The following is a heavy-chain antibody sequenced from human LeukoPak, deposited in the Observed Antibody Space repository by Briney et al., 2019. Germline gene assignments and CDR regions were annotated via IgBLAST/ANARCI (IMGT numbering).Heavy chain of an antibody. D-gene: IGHD5-18*01. CDR3: AGRPTGYSSGYIH. J-gene: IGHJ4*02. CDR1: GFTFSAFG. CDR2: ISGSAHKI. V-gene: IGHV3-23*01. Sequence: GGSLRLSCAASGFTFSAFGMNWVRQAPEKGLDWVSVISGSAHKIRYADSVKGRFTISRDNSENIVYLQMNNLRVEDTAVYYCAGRPTGYSSGYIHWGQGTLVTVSS.